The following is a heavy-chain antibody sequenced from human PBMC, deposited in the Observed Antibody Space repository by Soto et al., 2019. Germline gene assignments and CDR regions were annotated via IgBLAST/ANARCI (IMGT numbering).Heavy chain of an antibody. Sequence: ASVKVSCKASGGTFSSYAISWVRQAPGQGLEWMGGIIPIFGTANYAQKFQGRVTITADESTSTAYMELSSLRAEDTAVYYCASQGARLEPGNDYWGQGTLVTVSS. CDR3: ASQGARLEPGNDY. V-gene: IGHV1-69*13. D-gene: IGHD1-1*01. CDR1: GGTFSSYA. J-gene: IGHJ4*02. CDR2: IIPIFGTA.